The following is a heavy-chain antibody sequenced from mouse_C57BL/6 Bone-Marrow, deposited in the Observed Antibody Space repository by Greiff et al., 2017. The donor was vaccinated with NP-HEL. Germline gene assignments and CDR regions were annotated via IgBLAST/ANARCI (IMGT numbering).Heavy chain of an antibody. V-gene: IGHV1-81*01. CDR1: GYTFTSYG. J-gene: IGHJ2*01. Sequence: VQLQQSGAELARPGASVKLSCKASGYTFTSYGISWVKQRTGQGLEWIGEIYPRSGNTYYNEKFKGKATLTADKYSSTAYMELRSLTSEDSAVYFCARYYYGSSYDYFDYWGQGTTLTVSS. CDR2: IYPRSGNT. CDR3: ARYYYGSSYDYFDY. D-gene: IGHD1-1*01.